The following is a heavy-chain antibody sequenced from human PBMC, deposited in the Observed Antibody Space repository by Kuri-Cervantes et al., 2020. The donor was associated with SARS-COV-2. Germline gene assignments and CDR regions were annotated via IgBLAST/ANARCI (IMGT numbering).Heavy chain of an antibody. CDR1: GASISSSTYY. CDR3: ARHYAFDRVHK. Sequence: SETLSLTCTVSGASISSSTYYWGWIRQSPGKGLEWLGSIYESGDTYYSSSLKSRLSLSVDTSKNQFSLKLTSVTAADTAIYYYARHYAFDRVHKWGQGTQVTVSS. D-gene: IGHD3-3*02. J-gene: IGHJ4*02. CDR2: IYESGDT. V-gene: IGHV4-39*01.